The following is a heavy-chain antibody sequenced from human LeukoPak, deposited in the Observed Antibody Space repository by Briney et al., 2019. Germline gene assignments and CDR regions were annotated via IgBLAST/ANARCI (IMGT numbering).Heavy chain of an antibody. V-gene: IGHV3-30*02. D-gene: IGHD3-22*01. J-gene: IGHJ4*02. Sequence: GGSLRLSCAASGFTFSSYGMRWVRQAPGKGLEWVAFIRYDGSNKYYADSVKGRFTISRDNSKNTLYLQVNSLRAEDTAVYYCARAGGLYYYDSSADYWGQGTLVTVSS. CDR2: IRYDGSNK. CDR3: ARAGGLYYYDSSADY. CDR1: GFTFSSYG.